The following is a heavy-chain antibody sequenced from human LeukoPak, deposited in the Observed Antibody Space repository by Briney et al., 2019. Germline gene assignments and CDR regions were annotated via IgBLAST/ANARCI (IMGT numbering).Heavy chain of an antibody. Sequence: PSETLSLTCTVSGGSISSGDYYWSWIRQPPGKGLEWIGYIYYSGSTYYNPSLKSRVTMSVDTSKNQFSLKLSSVTAADTAVYYCARHNYCSSTSCYSPWGQGTLVTVSS. CDR3: ARHNYCSSTSCYSP. J-gene: IGHJ5*02. CDR1: GGSISSGDYY. V-gene: IGHV4-30-4*08. CDR2: IYYSGST. D-gene: IGHD2-2*01.